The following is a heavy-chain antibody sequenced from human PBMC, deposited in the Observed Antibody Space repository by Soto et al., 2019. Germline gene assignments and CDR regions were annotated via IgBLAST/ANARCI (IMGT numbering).Heavy chain of an antibody. CDR3: ARSFSGYDLLVGYYYYGMDV. J-gene: IGHJ6*02. CDR1: GYSFTIYC. CDR2: IDPSDSCT. Sequence: GESLKISCKGSGYSFTIYCISWVRQMPWKGLEWMGRIDPSDSCTNYSPSFQGHVTISADKSISTAYLQWSSLKASDTAMYYCARSFSGYDLLVGYYYYGMDVWGQGTTVTVSS. D-gene: IGHD5-12*01. V-gene: IGHV5-10-1*01.